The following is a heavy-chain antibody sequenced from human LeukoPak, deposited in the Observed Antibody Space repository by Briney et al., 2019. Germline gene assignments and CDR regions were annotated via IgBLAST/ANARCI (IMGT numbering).Heavy chain of an antibody. J-gene: IGHJ4*02. CDR1: GFTFSEYY. CDR2: ISTSGSTT. CDR3: AREALVPDY. V-gene: IGHV3-11*01. Sequence: GGSLRLSCAASGFTFSEYYMSWIRQAPGTGLEWISYISTSGSTTLYADSVKGRFTISRDNAKNSLYLQMNSLRAEDTAVYYCAREALVPDYWGQGTPVTVSS. D-gene: IGHD1-26*01.